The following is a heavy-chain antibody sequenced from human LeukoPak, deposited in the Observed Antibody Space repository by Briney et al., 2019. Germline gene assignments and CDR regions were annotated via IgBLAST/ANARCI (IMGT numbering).Heavy chain of an antibody. CDR3: AVLPAYSSSCY. D-gene: IGHD6-13*01. CDR1: GXSFTNYC. CDR2: IDPSDSYT. J-gene: IGHJ4*02. V-gene: IGHV5-10-1*01. Sequence: KSGESLKISCKGPGXSFTNYCISWVRQMPGKGLEWMGRIDPSDSYTNYSPSFQGHVTIPADKSISTAYLQWSSLKASDTAMYYCAVLPAYSSSCYWGQGTLVTVSS.